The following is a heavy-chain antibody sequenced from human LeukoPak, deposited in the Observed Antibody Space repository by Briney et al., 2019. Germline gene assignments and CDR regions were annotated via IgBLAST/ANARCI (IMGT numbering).Heavy chain of an antibody. J-gene: IGHJ4*02. Sequence: GGSLRLSCAASGFVFSSYGMHWVRQAPGKGLEWVAFIRYDGSNKYYVDSVRGRFTISRDNSKNTLYQQMNSLRAEDTAVYYCAKDLGGDRTRPHFDYWGQGTLVTVSS. V-gene: IGHV3-30*02. D-gene: IGHD1-1*01. CDR3: AKDLGGDRTRPHFDY. CDR1: GFVFSSYG. CDR2: IRYDGSNK.